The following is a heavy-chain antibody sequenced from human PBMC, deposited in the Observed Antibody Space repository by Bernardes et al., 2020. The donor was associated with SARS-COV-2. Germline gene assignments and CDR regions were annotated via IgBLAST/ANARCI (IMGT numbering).Heavy chain of an antibody. V-gene: IGHV3-23*01. CDR3: AKEGAYYYGSGSYYPDY. D-gene: IGHD3-10*01. CDR1: GFTFSSYA. J-gene: IGHJ4*02. Sequence: GGSLRLSCAASGFTFSSYAMSWVRQAPGKGLEWVSAISGSGGSTYYADSVKGRFTISRDNSKNTLYLQMNSLRAEDTAVYYCAKEGAYYYGSGSYYPDYWGQGTLVTVSS. CDR2: ISGSGGST.